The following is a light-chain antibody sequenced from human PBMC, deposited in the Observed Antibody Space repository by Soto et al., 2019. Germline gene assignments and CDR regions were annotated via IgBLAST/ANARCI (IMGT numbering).Light chain of an antibody. CDR1: QGISSA. Sequence: AIQLTQSPSSLSASVGDSVTITCRASQGISSALAWYQQTPGRAPKLLIYDASTLASGVPSRFSGSRSGTDFTLTVSSLQPEDVAVYYCQQYYSTPLTFGGGTKVDIK. CDR2: DAS. CDR3: QQYYSTPLT. V-gene: IGKV1-13*02. J-gene: IGKJ4*01.